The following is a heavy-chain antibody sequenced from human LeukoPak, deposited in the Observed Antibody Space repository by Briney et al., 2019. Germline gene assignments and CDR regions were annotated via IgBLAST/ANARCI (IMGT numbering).Heavy chain of an antibody. CDR3: ARATIAADYFDY. V-gene: IGHV3-21*01. J-gene: IGHJ4*02. CDR1: GFTFSRYS. D-gene: IGHD6-25*01. Sequence: PGGSLRLSCAASGFTFSRYSMNWVRQAPGKGLEWVSSISSSSSYIYYADSVKGRFTISRDNAKNSLYLQMNSLRAEDTAVYYCARATIAADYFDYWGQGTLVTVSS. CDR2: ISSSSSYI.